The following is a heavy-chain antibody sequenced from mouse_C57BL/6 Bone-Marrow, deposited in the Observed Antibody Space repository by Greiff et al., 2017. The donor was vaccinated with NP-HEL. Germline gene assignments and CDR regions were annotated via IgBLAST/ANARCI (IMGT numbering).Heavy chain of an antibody. CDR3: ARSFITTVDYFDY. J-gene: IGHJ2*01. CDR1: GYTFTDYN. CDR2: INPNNGGT. V-gene: IGHV1-22*01. Sequence: VQLQQSGPELVKPGASVKMSCKASGYTFTDYNMHWVKQSHGKSLEWIGYINPNNGGTSYNQKFKGKATLTVNKSSSTAYMELRSLTSEDSAVYYCARSFITTVDYFDYWGQGTTLTVSS. D-gene: IGHD1-1*01.